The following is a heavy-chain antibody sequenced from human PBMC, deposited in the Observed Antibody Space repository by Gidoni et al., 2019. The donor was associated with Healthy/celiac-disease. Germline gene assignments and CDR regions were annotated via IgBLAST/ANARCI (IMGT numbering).Heavy chain of an antibody. CDR3: ARSFQGSGWVGYDY. V-gene: IGHV1-69*01. J-gene: IGHJ4*02. CDR1: GGSFSSYA. Sequence: QVQLVQSGAEMKKPGSSVKVSCKASGGSFSSYAIGWVRQAPGQGLEWMGGIIPILGTANDEQKFQGRVTTTSDEPTTTAYMELSSLRSEDTAVYYRARSFQGSGWVGYDYWGQGTLVTVSS. D-gene: IGHD6-19*01. CDR2: IIPILGTA.